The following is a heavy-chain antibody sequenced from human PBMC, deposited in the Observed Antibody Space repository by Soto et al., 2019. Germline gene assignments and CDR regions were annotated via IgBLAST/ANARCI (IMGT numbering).Heavy chain of an antibody. CDR1: GDSVSSNSAA. V-gene: IGHV6-1*01. CDR3: ARGGRVDGYSYGIYYYYGMDV. CDR2: TYYRSKWYN. D-gene: IGHD5-18*01. J-gene: IGHJ6*02. Sequence: KQSQTLSLTCAISGDSVSSNSAAWNWIRQSPSRGLEWLGRTYYRSKWYNDYAVSVKSRITINPDTSKNQFSLQLNSVTPEDTAVYYCARGGRVDGYSYGIYYYYGMDVWGQGTTVTVSS.